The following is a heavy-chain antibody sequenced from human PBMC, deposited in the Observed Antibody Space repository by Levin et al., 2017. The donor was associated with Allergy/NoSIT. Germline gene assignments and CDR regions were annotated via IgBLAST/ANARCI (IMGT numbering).Heavy chain of an antibody. V-gene: IGHV4-34*01. J-gene: IGHJ3*02. Sequence: SETLSLTCDVYGGSVSGYYWSWIRQPPGKGLEWIGEINHSGSTYYNPSLESRVTISGDTSKNQFSLKLSSVAAADTGLYYCARSTGYYSIDAFDIWGQGTMVTVSS. CDR3: ARSTGYYSIDAFDI. CDR2: INHSGST. CDR1: GGSVSGYY. D-gene: IGHD3-22*01.